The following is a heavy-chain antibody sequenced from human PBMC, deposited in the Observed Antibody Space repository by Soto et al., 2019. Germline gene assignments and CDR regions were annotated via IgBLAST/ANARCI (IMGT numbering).Heavy chain of an antibody. D-gene: IGHD3-3*01. V-gene: IGHV4-39*01. J-gene: IGHJ4*02. CDR1: GGSISSSSYY. Sequence: QLQLQESGPGLVKPSETLSLTCTVSGGSISSSSYYWGWIRQPPGKGLEWIGSIYYSESTYYNPSLKSRVTISVDTSKNQFSLKLSPVTAADTAVYYCASRYYDFWSGYSFFDYWGQGTLVTVSS. CDR3: ASRYYDFWSGYSFFDY. CDR2: IYYSEST.